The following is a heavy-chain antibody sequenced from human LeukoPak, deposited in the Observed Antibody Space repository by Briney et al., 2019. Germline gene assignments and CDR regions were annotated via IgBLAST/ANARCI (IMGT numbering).Heavy chain of an antibody. J-gene: IGHJ3*02. CDR3: ARVTMIVVEPDAFDI. CDR1: GGSISSSNW. D-gene: IGHD3-22*01. Sequence: SETLPLTCAVSGGSISSSNWWSWVRQPPGKGLEWIGEIYHSGSTNYNPSLKSRVTISVDKSKNQFSLKLSSVTAADTAVYYCARVTMIVVEPDAFDIWGQGTMVTVSS. CDR2: IYHSGST. V-gene: IGHV4-4*02.